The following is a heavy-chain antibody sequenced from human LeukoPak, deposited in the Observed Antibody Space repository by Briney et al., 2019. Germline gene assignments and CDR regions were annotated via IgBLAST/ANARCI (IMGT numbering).Heavy chain of an antibody. CDR2: VNSDGSST. Sequence: GGSLRLSCAASGFTFSSYWMHWVRQAPGKGLVWVSRVNSDGSSTDYADSVKGRSTISRDNAKNTLYLQMNSLRAEDTAVYYCARDGESSGWYDYWGQGTLVTVSS. D-gene: IGHD6-19*01. CDR1: GFTFSSYW. J-gene: IGHJ4*02. CDR3: ARDGESSGWYDY. V-gene: IGHV3-74*01.